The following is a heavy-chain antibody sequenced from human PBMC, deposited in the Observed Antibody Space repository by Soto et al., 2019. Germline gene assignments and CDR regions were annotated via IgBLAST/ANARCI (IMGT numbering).Heavy chain of an antibody. Sequence: GGSLRLSCAVSRFTFSSYGMNWVRQAPGKGLEWVSSISDDGDSTYYADSVKGRFTISRDNSKNTLYLQMNSLRAEDTAVYYCARDRVESGYPEYFQHWGQGTLVTVSS. CDR3: ARDRVESGYPEYFQH. D-gene: IGHD3-22*01. CDR2: ISDDGDST. V-gene: IGHV3-23*01. J-gene: IGHJ1*01. CDR1: RFTFSSYG.